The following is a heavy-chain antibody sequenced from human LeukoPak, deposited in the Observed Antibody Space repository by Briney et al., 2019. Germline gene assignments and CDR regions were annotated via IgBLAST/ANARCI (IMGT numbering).Heavy chain of an antibody. Sequence: SETLSLTCTVSGGSISSGGYYWSWIRQPAGKGLEWIGCIYTSGSINYNPSLKSRVTISVDTSRNQFSLKLISVTAADTAVYYCARDRGKWPHDAFDIWGQGTMVTVSS. V-gene: IGHV4-61*02. D-gene: IGHD5-12*01. CDR1: GGSISSGGYY. CDR2: IYTSGSI. CDR3: ARDRGKWPHDAFDI. J-gene: IGHJ3*02.